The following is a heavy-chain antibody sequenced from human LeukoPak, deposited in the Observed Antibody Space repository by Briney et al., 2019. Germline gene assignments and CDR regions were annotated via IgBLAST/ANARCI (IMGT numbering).Heavy chain of an antibody. CDR3: AGGFYDYVWGSYRPQGAFDI. D-gene: IGHD3-16*02. CDR1: GGSISGYY. J-gene: IGHJ3*02. CDR2: IYYSGST. Sequence: PSETLSLTCTVSGGSISGYYWSWIRQPPGKGLEWIGYIYYSGSTNYNPSLKSRVTISVDTSKNQFSLKLSSVTAADTAVYYCAGGFYDYVWGSYRPQGAFDIWGQGTMVTVSS. V-gene: IGHV4-59*01.